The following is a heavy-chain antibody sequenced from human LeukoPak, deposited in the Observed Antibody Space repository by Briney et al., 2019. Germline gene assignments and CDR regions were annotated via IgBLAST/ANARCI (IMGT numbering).Heavy chain of an antibody. V-gene: IGHV3-66*01. CDR3: ARGNWYFDL. CDR2: IYRGSDT. CDR1: GVTVSSNY. J-gene: IGHJ2*01. Sequence: GGSLRLSCAASGVTVSSNYMTWVRQAPGKCLEWVSLIYRGSDTYFADSVKGRFTISTDNSNNTLYLLMNNLRPEDTAVYYCARGNWYFDLWGRGTLVTVSS.